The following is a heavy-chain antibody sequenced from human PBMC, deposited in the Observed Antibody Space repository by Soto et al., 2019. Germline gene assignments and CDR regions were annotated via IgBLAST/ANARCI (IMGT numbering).Heavy chain of an antibody. Sequence: QVQLQESGPGLVKPSQTLSLTCTVSGGSISSGGYYWNWIRQHPGKGLEWIGYIYYSGSTYYNPSLKGRVTISVDTSKNQFSLKLSSVTAADTAVYYCASGSSSWYGHYWGQGTLVTVSS. V-gene: IGHV4-31*03. CDR2: IYYSGST. D-gene: IGHD6-13*01. CDR3: ASGSSSWYGHY. CDR1: GGSISSGGYY. J-gene: IGHJ4*02.